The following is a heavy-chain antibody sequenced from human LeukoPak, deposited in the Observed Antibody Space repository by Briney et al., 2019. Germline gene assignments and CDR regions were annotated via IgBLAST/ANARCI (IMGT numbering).Heavy chain of an antibody. CDR3: ARPTPPLLAAAGTYYFGY. V-gene: IGHV4-39*01. D-gene: IGHD6-13*01. CDR2: IYYSGST. J-gene: IGHJ4*02. Sequence: PSETLSLTCTVSGGSISSSSYYWGWIRQPPGKGLEWIGSIYYSGSTYYNPSLKSRVTISVDTSKNQFSLKLSSVTAADTAVYYCARPTPPLLAAAGTYYFGYWGQGTLVTVSS. CDR1: GGSISSSSYY.